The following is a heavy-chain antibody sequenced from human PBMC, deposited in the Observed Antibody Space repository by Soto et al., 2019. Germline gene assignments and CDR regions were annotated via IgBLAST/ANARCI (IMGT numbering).Heavy chain of an antibody. D-gene: IGHD6-13*01. CDR3: ARPALAAAVSAFDC. J-gene: IGHJ4*02. V-gene: IGHV4-34*01. CDR2: INHSGST. Sequence: QVQLQQWGAGLLKPSETLSLTCAVYGGSFSGYYWSWIRQPPGKGLEWIGEINHSGSTNYNPSLKRRGPISQDTSKTQLSLPLSSVTPADTPVYYCARPALAAAVSAFDCWGQGTLVTVSS. CDR1: GGSFSGYY.